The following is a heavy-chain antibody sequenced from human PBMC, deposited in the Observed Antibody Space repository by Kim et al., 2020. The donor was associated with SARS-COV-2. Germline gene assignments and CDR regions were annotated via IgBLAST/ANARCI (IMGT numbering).Heavy chain of an antibody. CDR2: IKSKTDDGTT. Sequence: GGSLRLSCAASGFTFSNAWMSWVRQAPGKGLEWVGRIKSKTDDGTTDYAAPVKGRFTISRDDSKNTLYLQINSLKTEDTAVYYCTTYLYWGQGILVTVSS. CDR3: TTYLY. CDR1: GFTFSNAW. D-gene: IGHD3-10*01. J-gene: IGHJ4*02. V-gene: IGHV3-15*01.